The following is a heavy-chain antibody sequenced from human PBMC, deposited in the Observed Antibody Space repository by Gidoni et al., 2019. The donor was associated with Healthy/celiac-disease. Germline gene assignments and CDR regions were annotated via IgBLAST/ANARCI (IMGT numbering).Heavy chain of an antibody. J-gene: IGHJ6*02. CDR1: GFTFSSYS. D-gene: IGHD6-6*01. CDR2: ISSSSSYI. V-gene: IGHV3-21*01. CDR3: ARDGSYSSSPPVYNYYGMDV. Sequence: VKPGGSLRLSCAASGFTFSSYSMNWVRQAPGKGLEWVSSISSSSSYIYYADSVKGRFTISRDNAKNSLYLQMNSLRAEDTAVYYCARDGSYSSSPPVYNYYGMDVWGQGTTVTVSS.